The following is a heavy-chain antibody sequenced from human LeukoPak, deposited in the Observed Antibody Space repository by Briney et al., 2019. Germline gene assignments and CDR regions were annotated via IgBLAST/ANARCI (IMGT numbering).Heavy chain of an antibody. D-gene: IGHD7-27*01. J-gene: IGHJ4*02. CDR2: IYYSGST. CDR1: GGSISSGGYY. CDR3: ARDLTGDRYFDY. Sequence: PSETLSLTCTVSGGSISSGGYYWNWIRQHPGKGLEWLGFIYYSGSTYYNPSLKSRLTISVDTSKNQFSLKLSSVTAADTAVYYCARDLTGDRYFDYWGQGTRVTVSS. V-gene: IGHV4-31*03.